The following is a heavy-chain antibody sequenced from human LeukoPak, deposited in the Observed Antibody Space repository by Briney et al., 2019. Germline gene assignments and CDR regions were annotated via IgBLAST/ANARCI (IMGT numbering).Heavy chain of an antibody. D-gene: IGHD3-10*01. CDR3: ARRYAYYYGSGSPIPRYYYYYYMDV. Sequence: PSGTLSLTCGASGGSISSSYWWSWVRQPPGKGLEWIGEIYHSGSTNYNPSLKSRVTISVDKSKNQFSLNLSSVTAADTAVYYCARRYAYYYGSGSPIPRYYYYYYMDVWGKGTTVTISS. J-gene: IGHJ6*03. V-gene: IGHV4-4*02. CDR1: GGSISSSYW. CDR2: IYHSGST.